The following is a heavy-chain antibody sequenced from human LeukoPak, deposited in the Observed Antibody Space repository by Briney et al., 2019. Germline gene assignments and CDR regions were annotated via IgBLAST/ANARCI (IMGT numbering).Heavy chain of an antibody. CDR1: GGSISSYY. J-gene: IGHJ6*02. Sequence: SETLSLACTVSGGSISSYYWSWIRQLAGKGLGWIGRIYTSGSTNYNPSLKSRVTMSVDTSKNQFSLKLSSVTAEDTAVYYCAPGSAAPYGMDVWGQGTTVTVSS. D-gene: IGHD6-13*01. CDR2: IYTSGST. V-gene: IGHV4-4*07. CDR3: APGSAAPYGMDV.